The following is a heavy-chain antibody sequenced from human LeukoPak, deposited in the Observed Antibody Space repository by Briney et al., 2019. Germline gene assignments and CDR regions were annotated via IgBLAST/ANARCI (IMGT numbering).Heavy chain of an antibody. D-gene: IGHD5-12*01. V-gene: IGHV3-74*01. J-gene: IGHJ6*03. CDR2: INSDGSST. Sequence: GGSLRLSCAASGFTFSSYWMHWVRQAPGKGLVWVSRINSDGSSTSYADSVKGRFTISRDNSKNTLYLQMNSLRAEDTAVYYCAKDYSGWSYYYMDVWGKGTTATISS. CDR1: GFTFSSYW. CDR3: AKDYSGWSYYYMDV.